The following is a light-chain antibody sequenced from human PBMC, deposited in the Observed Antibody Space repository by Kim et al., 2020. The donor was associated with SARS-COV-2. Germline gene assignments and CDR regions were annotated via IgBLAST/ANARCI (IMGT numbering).Light chain of an antibody. Sequence: QSVLTQPPSVSAAPGQKVTISCSGSSSNIGSNYVSWYQLLPGTAPKLLIYDNNERPSGIPDRFSGSKSGTSATLGITGLQNGDEADYYCGTWDSSLSLVVFGGGTQLTVL. CDR1: SSNIGSNY. V-gene: IGLV1-51*01. J-gene: IGLJ2*01. CDR3: GTWDSSLSLVV. CDR2: DNN.